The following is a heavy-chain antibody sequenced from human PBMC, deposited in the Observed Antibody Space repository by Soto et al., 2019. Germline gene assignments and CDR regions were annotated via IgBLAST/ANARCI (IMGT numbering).Heavy chain of an antibody. J-gene: IGHJ6*02. CDR3: AKASSNYYGSGSLDYYYYYGMDV. CDR2: ISGSGGST. D-gene: IGHD3-10*01. CDR1: GFTFSSYA. V-gene: IGHV3-23*01. Sequence: PGGSLRLSCAASGFTFSSYAMSWVRQAPGKGLEWVSAISGSGGSTYYADSVKGRFTISRDNSKNTLYLQMNSLRAEDTAVYYCAKASSNYYGSGSLDYYYYYGMDVWGQGTTVTVSS.